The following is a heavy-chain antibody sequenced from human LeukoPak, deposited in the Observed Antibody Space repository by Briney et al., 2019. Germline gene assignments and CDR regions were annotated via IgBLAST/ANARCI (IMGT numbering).Heavy chain of an antibody. D-gene: IGHD5-12*01. CDR3: ARRSDSGYDFDY. V-gene: IGHV4-59*01. J-gene: IGHJ4*02. Sequence: PSETLSLTCTVSGGPISNYYWSWIRQPPGKRLEYIGFIYYSGSTSYNPSLKSRVTISVDSSKNQFSLKLSSVTAADTAVYYCARRSDSGYDFDYWGQGTLVTVSS. CDR1: GGPISNYY. CDR2: IYYSGST.